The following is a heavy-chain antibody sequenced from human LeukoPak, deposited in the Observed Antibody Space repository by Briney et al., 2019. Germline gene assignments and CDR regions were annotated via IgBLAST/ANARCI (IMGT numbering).Heavy chain of an antibody. CDR3: ARRDYGGKHFDF. V-gene: IGHV5-51*01. D-gene: IGHD4-23*01. CDR2: IYPGDSDT. Sequence: GESLKISCKGSGYTFNSYWIGWMRQVPGKGLEWMGIIYPGDSDTRYSPSFQGQVTISADKSISTAYLQWNSLKASDTAMYYCARRDYGGKHFDFWGQGTLVTVSS. J-gene: IGHJ4*02. CDR1: GYTFNSYW.